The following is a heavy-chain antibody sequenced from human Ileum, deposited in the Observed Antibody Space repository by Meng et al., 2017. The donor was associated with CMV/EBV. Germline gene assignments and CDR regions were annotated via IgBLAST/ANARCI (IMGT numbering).Heavy chain of an antibody. J-gene: IGHJ4*02. V-gene: IGHV3-11*06. Sequence: AESGGGFAESAGTLPVTFAATRLTFSYYYMTCSPPAKGMGVCGVSTLSRSSDYTHYAATVKGRFTISRENAQHSLYLQMNSLRAEDTAFYYCAREGVAGYYFDSWGQGTLVTVSS. CDR1: RLTFSYYY. D-gene: IGHD6-19*01. CDR2: LSRSSDYT. CDR3: AREGVAGYYFDS.